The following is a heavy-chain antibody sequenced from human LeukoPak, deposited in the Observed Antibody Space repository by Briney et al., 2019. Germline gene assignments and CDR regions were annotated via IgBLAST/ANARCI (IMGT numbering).Heavy chain of an antibody. CDR3: ASPYGSRSFGLLYDAFDI. D-gene: IGHD3-10*01. Sequence: ASVKVSCKASGYTFTGYYMHWVRQVPGQGLEWMGWINPNSGGTNYAQKFQGRVTMTRDTSISTAYMELSRLRSDDTAVYYCASPYGSRSFGLLYDAFDIWGQGTMVTVSS. J-gene: IGHJ3*02. CDR1: GYTFTGYY. V-gene: IGHV1-2*02. CDR2: INPNSGGT.